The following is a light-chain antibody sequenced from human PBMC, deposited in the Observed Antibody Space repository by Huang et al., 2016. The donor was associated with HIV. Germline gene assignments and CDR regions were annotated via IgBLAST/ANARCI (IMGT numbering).Light chain of an antibody. CDR2: GES. Sequence: ERVMTQSPASLSMSPGETATLSCRASQTVSSNLAWYQQKPGQAPRLLISGESTRASGVPARFSGDGSGTECTRTISSLQSEDSAIYYCQQYNKWPPVTFGQGTRLEIK. CDR1: QTVSSN. CDR3: QQYNKWPPVT. V-gene: IGKV3-15*01. J-gene: IGKJ5*01.